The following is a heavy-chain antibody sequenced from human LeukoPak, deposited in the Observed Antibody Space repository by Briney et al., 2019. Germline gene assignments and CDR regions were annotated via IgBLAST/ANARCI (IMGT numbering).Heavy chain of an antibody. CDR3: AKDGGSGFDY. Sequence: GGSLRLSCAASGLTFGDYAMSWVRQAPGKGLEWVSTISSSGRGTYYADSVKGRFTISRDNSKNTLYLQMNSLRAEDTAVYYCAKDGGSGFDYWGQGTLVTVSS. J-gene: IGHJ4*02. V-gene: IGHV3-23*01. CDR1: GLTFGDYA. CDR2: ISSSGRGT. D-gene: IGHD6-19*01.